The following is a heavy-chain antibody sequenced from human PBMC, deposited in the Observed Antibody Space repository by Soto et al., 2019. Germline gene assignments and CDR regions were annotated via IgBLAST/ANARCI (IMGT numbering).Heavy chain of an antibody. J-gene: IGHJ6*03. V-gene: IGHV3-30*18. CDR3: AKVGFGELLPHHGSLYYYYMDV. D-gene: IGHD3-10*01. CDR1: GFTFSSYG. Sequence: QVQLVESGGGVVQPGRSLRLSCAASGFTFSSYGMHWVRQAPGKGLEWVAVISYDGSNKYYADSVKGRFTISRDNSKNTLYLQMNSLRAKDTAVYYCAKVGFGELLPHHGSLYYYYMDVWGKGTTVTVSS. CDR2: ISYDGSNK.